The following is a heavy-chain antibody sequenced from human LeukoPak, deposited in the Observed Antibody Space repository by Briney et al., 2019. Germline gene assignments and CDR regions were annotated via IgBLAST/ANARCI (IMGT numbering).Heavy chain of an antibody. CDR2: INGDGRET. V-gene: IGHV3-7*01. D-gene: IGHD1-26*01. Sequence: GGSLRLSCTASGFTFATYWMSWVRQAPGKGLEWVANINGDGRETNYADSVRGRFSISRDNARNSLYLEMNSLGVEDMGVYYCARDLVGASYYWGQGTLVTVSS. CDR1: GFTFATYW. CDR3: ARDLVGASYY. J-gene: IGHJ4*02.